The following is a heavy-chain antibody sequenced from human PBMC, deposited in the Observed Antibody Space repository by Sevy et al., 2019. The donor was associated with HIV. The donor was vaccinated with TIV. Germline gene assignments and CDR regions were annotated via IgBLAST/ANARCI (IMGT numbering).Heavy chain of an antibody. CDR3: ARMEEPHFSGWPDFDY. J-gene: IGHJ4*02. V-gene: IGHV3-21*01. D-gene: IGHD6-19*01. Sequence: GGSLRLSCAASGFTFSRYSMNWVRQAPGKGLEWVSSISSSSSYIYYADSVKGRFTISRDNAKNSLYLQMNSLRAEDTAVYYCARMEEPHFSGWPDFDYWGQGTLVTVSS. CDR1: GFTFSRYS. CDR2: ISSSSSYI.